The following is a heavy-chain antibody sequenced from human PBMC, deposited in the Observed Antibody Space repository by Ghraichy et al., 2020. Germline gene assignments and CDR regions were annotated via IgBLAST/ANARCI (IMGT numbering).Heavy chain of an antibody. CDR3: ARHPLNYGIHSVGIEFHY. V-gene: IGHV4-39*01. CDR1: GDSISSSDYY. J-gene: IGHJ4*02. D-gene: IGHD4-17*01. CDR2: ISYSGDT. Sequence: SQTLSLTCTVSGDSISSSDYYWGWIRQPPGRGLEWIGSISYSGDTYYNPSLKSRVTISVDTSKKDFSLKLISVTAADTAVYFCARHPLNYGIHSVGIEFHYWGQGTLVTVSS.